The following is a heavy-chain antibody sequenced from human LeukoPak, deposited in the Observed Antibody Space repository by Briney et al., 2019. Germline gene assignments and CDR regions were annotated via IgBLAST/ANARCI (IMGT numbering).Heavy chain of an antibody. CDR1: GYTFTGYY. D-gene: IGHD3-22*01. V-gene: IGHV1-2*02. CDR2: INPNSGGT. CDR3: ARIPPRHYDSSGYYCSY. J-gene: IGHJ4*02. Sequence: ASVKVSCKASGYTFTGYYMHWVRQAPGQGLEWMRWINPNSGGTNYAQKFQGRVTMTRDTSISTAYMELSRLRSDDTAVYYCARIPPRHYDSSGYYCSYWGQGTLVTVSS.